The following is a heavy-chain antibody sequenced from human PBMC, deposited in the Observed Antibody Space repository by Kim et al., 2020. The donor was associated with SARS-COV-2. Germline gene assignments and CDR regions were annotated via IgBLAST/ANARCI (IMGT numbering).Heavy chain of an antibody. V-gene: IGHV1-2*06. CDR2: VNPTSGGT. J-gene: IGHJ4*02. D-gene: IGHD3-16*01. CDR3: ARGGGLAATDY. CDR1: GYNFIDTY. Sequence: ASVKVSCKASGYNFIDTYMHWVRQAPGQGLEWVGRVNPTSGGTDYAQKFQGRVTMTGDTSISTAYMELSRLTSDDTAMYYCARGGGLAATDYWGQGTLVT.